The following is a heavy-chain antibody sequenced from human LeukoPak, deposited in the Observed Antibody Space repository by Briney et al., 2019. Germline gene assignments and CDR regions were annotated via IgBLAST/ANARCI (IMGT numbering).Heavy chain of an antibody. D-gene: IGHD4-23*01. V-gene: IGHV1-2*02. CDR3: ARARGTTVVTPFDY. Sequence: ASVKVSCKASGYTFTGYYMHWVRQAPGQGLEWMGWINPNSGGTNYAQKFQGRVTMTRDTSISTAYMELSRLRSDDTDVYYCARARGTTVVTPFDYWGQGTLVTVSS. CDR2: INPNSGGT. J-gene: IGHJ4*02. CDR1: GYTFTGYY.